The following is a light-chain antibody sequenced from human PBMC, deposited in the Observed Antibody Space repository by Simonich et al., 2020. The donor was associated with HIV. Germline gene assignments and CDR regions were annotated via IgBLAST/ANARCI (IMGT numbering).Light chain of an antibody. Sequence: QLVLTQSPSASASLGASVKLTCTLSSGHSSYAIAWHQQQPENGPRYLMTVNSDGSHSEGDGIPDRFSGSSSGAERYLTISSLQSEDETDYYCQTWGAGAGANWVFGGGTKLTVL. CDR3: QTWGAGAGANWV. V-gene: IGLV4-69*01. J-gene: IGLJ3*02. CDR2: VNSDGSH. CDR1: SGHSSYA.